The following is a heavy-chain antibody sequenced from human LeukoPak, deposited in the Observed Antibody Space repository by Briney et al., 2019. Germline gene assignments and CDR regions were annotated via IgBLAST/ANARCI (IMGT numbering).Heavy chain of an antibody. D-gene: IGHD3-10*01. CDR2: MNPNSGNT. J-gene: IGHJ5*02. CDR1: GYTFTGYY. CDR3: ARGPPYYYGSGSVWFDP. V-gene: IGHV1-8*02. Sequence: ASVKVSCKASGYTFTGYYMHWVRQATGQGLEWMGWMNPNSGNTGYAQKFQGRVTMTRNTSISTAYMELSSLRSEGTAVYYCARGPPYYYGSGSVWFDPWGQGTLVTVSS.